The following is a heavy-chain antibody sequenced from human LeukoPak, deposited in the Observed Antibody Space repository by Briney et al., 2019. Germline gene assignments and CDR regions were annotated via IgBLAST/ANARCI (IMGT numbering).Heavy chain of an antibody. CDR2: ISSSSSTI. J-gene: IGHJ4*02. V-gene: IGHV3-48*04. Sequence: PGGSLRLSCAASGFTFSSYTMHWVRQIPGERPEWVSYISSSSSTIYYADSVKGRFTISRDNAKNSLYLQMNSLRAEDTAVYYCARADYGDLFFDYWGQGTLVTVSS. CDR1: GFTFSSYT. CDR3: ARADYGDLFFDY. D-gene: IGHD4-17*01.